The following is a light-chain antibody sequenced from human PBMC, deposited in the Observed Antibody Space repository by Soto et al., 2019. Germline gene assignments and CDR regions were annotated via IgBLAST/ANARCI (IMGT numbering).Light chain of an antibody. CDR2: DAS. CDR1: QTISAY. V-gene: IGKV3-11*01. J-gene: IGKJ4*01. CDR3: HQRTRWPPT. Sequence: EIVLTQSPATLSLSPGERASLSCRASQTISAYLAWYQQKPGQAPRLLIYDASNKATGIPAMFSGSGSGTDFTLAISSLEPEDFAVYYCHQRTRWPPTVGGGTRVEI.